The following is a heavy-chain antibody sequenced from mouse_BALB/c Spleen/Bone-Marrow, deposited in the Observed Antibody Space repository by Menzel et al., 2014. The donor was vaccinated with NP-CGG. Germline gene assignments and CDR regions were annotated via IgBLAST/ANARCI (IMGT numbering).Heavy chain of an antibody. D-gene: IGHD1-1*01. CDR1: GYAFTNYW. J-gene: IGHJ4*01. CDR3: ARELVRGMDY. V-gene: IGHV1-54*01. Sequence: QVHVKQSGAELVRPGTSVKVSCKASGYAFTNYWIEWIKQRPGQGLEWIGVINPGSGGINYNEKFKGKATLPADKSSSTAYMQLSSLTSDDSAVYFCARELVRGMDYWGQGTSVTVSS. CDR2: INPGSGGI.